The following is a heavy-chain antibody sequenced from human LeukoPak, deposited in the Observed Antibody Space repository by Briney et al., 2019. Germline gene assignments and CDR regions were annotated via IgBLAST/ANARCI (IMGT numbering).Heavy chain of an antibody. CDR2: INDSGTT. D-gene: IGHD3-10*01. CDR1: GESFSGYY. Sequence: PSETLSLTCAVYGESFSGYYWTWIRQTPGEGLEWIGEINDSGTTNYNPSLKSRVTISIDMSKNQFSLKLSSVTAADTAVYYCARGVALLAPNYWGQGTLVSVSS. V-gene: IGHV4-34*01. CDR3: ARGVALLAPNY. J-gene: IGHJ4*02.